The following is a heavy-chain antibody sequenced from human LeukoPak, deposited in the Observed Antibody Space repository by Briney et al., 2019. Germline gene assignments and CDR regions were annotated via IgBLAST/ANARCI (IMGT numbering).Heavy chain of an antibody. CDR2: IRYDGNNK. CDR3: ARDCRPFIAVAGTGDAFDI. J-gene: IGHJ3*02. Sequence: HPGRSLRLSCAASGFTFSNYGMHWVRQAPGKGLEWVAFIRYDGNNKWYSDSVKGRFTISRDNSKNTLYLQMNSLRAEDTAVYYCARDCRPFIAVAGTGDAFDIWGQGTMVTVSS. V-gene: IGHV3-33*08. D-gene: IGHD6-19*01. CDR1: GFTFSNYG.